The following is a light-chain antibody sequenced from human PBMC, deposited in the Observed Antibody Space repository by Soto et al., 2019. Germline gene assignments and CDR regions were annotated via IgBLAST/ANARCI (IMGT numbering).Light chain of an antibody. V-gene: IGKV4-1*01. CDR2: WAS. CDR3: QQYYSTPPT. CDR1: QSVLYSSNNKNY. J-gene: IGKJ1*01. Sequence: DIVMTQSPDSLAVSLGERATINCKSSQSVLYSSNNKNYLAWYQQKPGQPPKLLIYWASTRESVVPDRFSGSGSGTDFYLTISSLQAEDVAVYYCQQYYSTPPTFGQGTKVEIK.